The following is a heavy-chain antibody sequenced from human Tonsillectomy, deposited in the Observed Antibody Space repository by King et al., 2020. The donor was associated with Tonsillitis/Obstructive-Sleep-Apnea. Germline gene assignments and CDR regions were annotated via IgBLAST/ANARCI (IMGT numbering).Heavy chain of an antibody. CDR2: IYYSGST. V-gene: IGHV4-59*01. CDR3: ARKDHYPDAFDI. CDR1: GGSISSYY. D-gene: IGHD3-10*01. Sequence: QLQLQESGPGLVKPSETLSLTCTVSGGSISSYYWSWIRQPPGKGLEWIGYIYYSGSTNYNPSLKSRVTISVDTSKNQFSLKLSSVTAADTAVYYCARKDHYPDAFDIWGQGTMVTVSS. J-gene: IGHJ3*02.